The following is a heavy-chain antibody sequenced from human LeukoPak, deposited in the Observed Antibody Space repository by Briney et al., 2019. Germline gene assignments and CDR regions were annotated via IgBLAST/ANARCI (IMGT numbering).Heavy chain of an antibody. J-gene: IGHJ4*02. V-gene: IGHV3-66*01. D-gene: IGHD5-18*01. CDR1: GFTVSSNY. CDR3: ARAGGGDSYGYYFDY. CDR2: IYSGGST. Sequence: GGSLRLSCAASGFTVSSNYMSWVRQAPGKGLEWVSVIYSGGSTYYADSVKGRFTISRDNSKNTLYLQMNSLRAEDTAVYYCARAGGGDSYGYYFDYWGQGTLVTVSS.